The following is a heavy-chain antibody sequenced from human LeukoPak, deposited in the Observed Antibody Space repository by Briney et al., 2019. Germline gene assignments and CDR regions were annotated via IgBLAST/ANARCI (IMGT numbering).Heavy chain of an antibody. CDR3: ARDRTGSLDY. V-gene: IGHV3-30-3*01. CDR1: GFTFSKYA. Sequence: PGGSLRLSCAASGFTFSKYAMHWVRQAPGKGLEWLAVISYDGSNKYYADSVKGQFTISRDNSKNTLYLQMSSPRAEDTAVYYCARDRTGSLDYWGQGTLVTVSS. CDR2: ISYDGSNK. J-gene: IGHJ4*02. D-gene: IGHD1-26*01.